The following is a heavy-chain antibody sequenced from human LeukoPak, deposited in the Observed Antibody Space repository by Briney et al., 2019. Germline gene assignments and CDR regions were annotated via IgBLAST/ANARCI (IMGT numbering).Heavy chain of an antibody. CDR1: GDSINSLDL. Sequence: SGTLSLTCTVSGDSINSLDLWSWVRQPPGKGLEWIGEMYLSGTTHSNPSVKSRVTISIDKSKNQFFLSLSSVTAADTAVYYCAGLVGRYSSGLYYYYFDYWGQGTLVTVSS. V-gene: IGHV4-4*02. D-gene: IGHD3-22*01. CDR3: AGLVGRYSSGLYYYYFDY. CDR2: MYLSGTT. J-gene: IGHJ4*02.